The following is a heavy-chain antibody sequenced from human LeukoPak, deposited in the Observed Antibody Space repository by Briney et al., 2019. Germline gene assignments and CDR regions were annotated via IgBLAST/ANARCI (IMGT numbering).Heavy chain of an antibody. Sequence: KPSETLSLTCAVYGGSFSGYYWSWIRQPPGKGLEWIGEINHSGSTNYNPSLKSRVTISVDTSKNQFSLKLSSVTAADTAAYYCASRHYYYDSSGYYYRRAHFDYWGQGTLVTVSS. D-gene: IGHD3-22*01. CDR2: INHSGST. CDR3: ASRHYYYDSSGYYYRRAHFDY. J-gene: IGHJ4*02. V-gene: IGHV4-34*01. CDR1: GGSFSGYY.